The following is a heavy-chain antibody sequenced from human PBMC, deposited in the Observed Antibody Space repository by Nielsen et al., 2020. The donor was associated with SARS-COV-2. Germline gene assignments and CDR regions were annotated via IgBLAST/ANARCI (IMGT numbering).Heavy chain of an antibody. V-gene: IGHV3-48*02. CDR2: ISSSSSTI. J-gene: IGHJ3*02. CDR1: GFTFSSYS. CDR3: ARDQQWLARGAFDI. D-gene: IGHD6-19*01. Sequence: GGSLRLSWAASGFTFSSYSMNWVRQAPGKGLEWVSYISSSSSTIYYADSVKGRFTISRDNAKNSLYLQMNSLRDEDTDVYYCARDQQWLARGAFDIWGQGTMVTVSS.